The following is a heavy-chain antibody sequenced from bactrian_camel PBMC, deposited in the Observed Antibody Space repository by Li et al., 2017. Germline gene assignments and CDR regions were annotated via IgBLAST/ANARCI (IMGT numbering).Heavy chain of an antibody. D-gene: IGHD7*01. J-gene: IGHJ4*01. V-gene: IGHV3S1*01. CDR2: VYTGAGST. CDR1: GYTASPYC. Sequence: HVQLVESGGGSVQAGGSLRLSCAALGYTASPYCMGWFRQAPGKEREGVAVVYTGAGSTYYADSVKGRFTISRDNAKNTVYLEMNELKPEDSAIYYCGAGQCRRWWGGTTGSLYWPGDPGHRL.